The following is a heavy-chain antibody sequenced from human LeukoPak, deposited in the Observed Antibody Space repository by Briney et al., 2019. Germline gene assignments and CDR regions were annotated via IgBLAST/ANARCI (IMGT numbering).Heavy chain of an antibody. CDR1: GGSISSSSYY. V-gene: IGHV4-61*01. CDR3: ARARTNYYDSSFDFDY. CDR2: VYYSGST. J-gene: IGHJ4*02. D-gene: IGHD3-22*01. Sequence: SETLSLTCTVSGGSISSSSYYWSWIRQPPGKGLEWIGYVYYSGSTNYNPSLKSRVTISVDTSKNQFSLKLSSVTAADTAVYYCARARTNYYDSSFDFDYWGQGTLVTVSS.